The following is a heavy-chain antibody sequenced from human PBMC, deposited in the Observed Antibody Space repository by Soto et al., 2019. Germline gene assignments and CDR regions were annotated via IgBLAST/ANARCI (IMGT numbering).Heavy chain of an antibody. CDR3: ARDSEWELRNYYYGMDV. D-gene: IGHD1-26*01. CDR1: GGTFSSYA. Sequence: SVKVSCKASGGTFSSYAISWVRQAPGQGLEWMGGIIPIFGTANYAQKFQGRVTIAADESTSTAYMELSSLRSEDTAVYYCARDSEWELRNYYYGMDVWGQGTTVTVSS. J-gene: IGHJ6*02. V-gene: IGHV1-69*13. CDR2: IIPIFGTA.